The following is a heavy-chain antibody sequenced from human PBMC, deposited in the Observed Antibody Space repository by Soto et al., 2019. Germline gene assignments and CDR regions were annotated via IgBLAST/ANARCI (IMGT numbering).Heavy chain of an antibody. CDR3: AGAYAAIAPGDY. V-gene: IGHV3-30-3*01. CDR2: ISYDGSKK. CDR1: GFTFSSDA. D-gene: IGHD2-21*01. Sequence: QVQLVESGGGVVQPGRSLRLSCAASGFTFSSDAMHWVRQALGKGLEWVAVISYDGSKKYYADSVKGRFTISRDNSKNTLYLKTNSMRAEESAVYYCAGAYAAIAPGDYWGQGTLVTVSS. J-gene: IGHJ4*02.